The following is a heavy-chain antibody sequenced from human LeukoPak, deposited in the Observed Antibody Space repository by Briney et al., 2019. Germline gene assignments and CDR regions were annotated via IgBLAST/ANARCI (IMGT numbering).Heavy chain of an antibody. CDR2: IYTSGST. CDR3: ARDGDSGSYIDY. Sequence: SETLSLTCTVSGGSISSYYWSWIRQPAGKGLEWIGRIYTSGSTNYNASLKSRVTISVDTSKNQFSRKLSSVTAADTAVYYCARDGDSGSYIDYWGQGTLVTVSS. J-gene: IGHJ4*02. V-gene: IGHV4-4*07. CDR1: GGSISSYY. D-gene: IGHD1-26*01.